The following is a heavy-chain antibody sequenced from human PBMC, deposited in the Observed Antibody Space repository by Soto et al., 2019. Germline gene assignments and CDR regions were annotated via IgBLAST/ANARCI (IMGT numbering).Heavy chain of an antibody. Sequence: QVQLVESGGGVVQPGRSLRLSCAASGFTFSNFGMHWVRQAPGKGLEWVAVISSDGSDKYSSDSVKGRFTISRDNSKNTLFLQMNSLRVEDTAVYYCAKGSEVARQELDYWGQGTLVTVSS. D-gene: IGHD2-15*01. CDR3: AKGSEVARQELDY. CDR2: ISSDGSDK. J-gene: IGHJ4*02. CDR1: GFTFSNFG. V-gene: IGHV3-30*18.